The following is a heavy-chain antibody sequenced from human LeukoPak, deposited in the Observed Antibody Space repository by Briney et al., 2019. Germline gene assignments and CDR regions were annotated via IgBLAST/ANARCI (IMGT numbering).Heavy chain of an antibody. CDR1: GDSISSGDYY. D-gene: IGHD6-6*01. V-gene: IGHV4-39*07. Sequence: SETLSLTCTVSGDSISSGDYYWGWIRQPPGKGLEWIGSIYYSGSTYYNPSLKSRVTISVDTSKNQFSLKLSSVTAADTAVYYCARGKLGYSSSYYWYFDLWGRGTLVTVSS. J-gene: IGHJ2*01. CDR3: ARGKLGYSSSYYWYFDL. CDR2: IYYSGST.